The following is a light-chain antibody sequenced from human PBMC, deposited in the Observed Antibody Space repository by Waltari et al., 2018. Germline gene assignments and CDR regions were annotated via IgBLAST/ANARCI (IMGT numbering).Light chain of an antibody. Sequence: EIVLTQSPATLSLSPGERATLSCRASQTVDTYLARYQQRPGPAPRLLIYDTSNRATGSPDRFSGSGSETDFTRTISSLEPEDFAVYYCQQRRRWPLTFGGGSKVEI. V-gene: IGKV3-11*01. CDR2: DTS. CDR3: QQRRRWPLT. CDR1: QTVDTY. J-gene: IGKJ4*01.